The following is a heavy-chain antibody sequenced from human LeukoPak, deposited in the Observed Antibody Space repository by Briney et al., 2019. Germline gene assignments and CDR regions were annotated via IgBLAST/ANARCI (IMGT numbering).Heavy chain of an antibody. D-gene: IGHD2-21*01. J-gene: IGHJ3*02. Sequence: GESLKISCKGSGYSFTNYWIGWVRQMPGKGLEWMGIIYPGDSDTRYSPSFQGQVTISADKSISTAYLQWSSLKASDTAMYYCARLSALTVKGHIAFDIWGQGTMVTVSS. CDR2: IYPGDSDT. CDR1: GYSFTNYW. V-gene: IGHV5-51*01. CDR3: ARLSALTVKGHIAFDI.